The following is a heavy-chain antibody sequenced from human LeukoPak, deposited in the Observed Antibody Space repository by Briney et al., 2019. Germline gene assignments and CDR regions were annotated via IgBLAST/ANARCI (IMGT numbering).Heavy chain of an antibody. V-gene: IGHV4-34*01. Sequence: SETLSLTCAVYGGSFSGYYWSWIRQPPGKGLEWIGEINHSGSTNYNPSLKSRVTISVDTSKNQFSLKLSSVTAADTAVYYCARRGRGDYVWGSYRYGAYFDYWGQGTLVTVSS. D-gene: IGHD3-16*02. CDR2: INHSGST. J-gene: IGHJ4*02. CDR3: ARRGRGDYVWGSYRYGAYFDY. CDR1: GGSFSGYY.